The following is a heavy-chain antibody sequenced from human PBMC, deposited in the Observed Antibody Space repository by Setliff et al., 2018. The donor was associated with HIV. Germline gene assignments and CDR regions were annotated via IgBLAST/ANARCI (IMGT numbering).Heavy chain of an antibody. D-gene: IGHD3-16*01. CDR2: VYYSGST. J-gene: IGHJ3*02. CDR3: TSWGVPRDGFDI. CDR1: GDSISGYY. V-gene: IGHV4-59*12. Sequence: SETLSLTCTVSGDSISGYYWSWVRQPPGKGLEWIGYVYYSGSTNYNPSLKSRVTLSFDNSKNTLYLQMNSVRGKDTAVYYCTSWGVPRDGFDIWGHGTKVTVSS.